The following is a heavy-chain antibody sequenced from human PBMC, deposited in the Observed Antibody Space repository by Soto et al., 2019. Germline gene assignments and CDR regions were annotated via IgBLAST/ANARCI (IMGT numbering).Heavy chain of an antibody. Sequence: SVKVSCRASGFTFTSSAGQWVRQARGQRLEWIGWIVVGSGNTNYAQKFQERVTITRDMSTRTAYMELSSLRSEDTAVYYCAAEGKIDDAFDIWGQGTMVTVSS. CDR3: AAEGKIDDAFDI. CDR2: IVVGSGNT. V-gene: IGHV1-58*01. J-gene: IGHJ3*02. CDR1: GFTFTSSA.